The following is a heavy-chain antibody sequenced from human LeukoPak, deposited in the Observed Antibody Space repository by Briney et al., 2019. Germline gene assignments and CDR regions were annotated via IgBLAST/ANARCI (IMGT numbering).Heavy chain of an antibody. J-gene: IGHJ4*02. D-gene: IGHD6-13*01. CDR3: ARDSSSWYYFDY. CDR1: GFTLNSYA. Sequence: GGSLRLSCAAAGFTLNSYAMHWVRHGPGEGLEYVSAISSNGGSTYYANSVKDRFTISRDNSKNTLYLQMGSLRAEDMAVYYCARDSSSWYYFDYWGQGTLVTVSS. V-gene: IGHV3-64*01. CDR2: ISSNGGST.